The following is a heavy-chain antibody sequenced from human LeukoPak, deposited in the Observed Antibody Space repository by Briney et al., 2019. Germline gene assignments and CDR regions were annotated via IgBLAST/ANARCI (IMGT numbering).Heavy chain of an antibody. V-gene: IGHV4-4*01. J-gene: IGHJ3*02. CDR2: IFHSGST. CDR1: GASISNSNW. D-gene: IGHD6-13*01. Sequence: SGTLSLTCAVAGASISNSNWWTWVRQPPGKGLEWIGEIFHSGSTNYRPSLKSRVTISVDTSKNQFSLKLSSVTAADTAVYCCARDWYSSSWSDAFDIWGQGTMVTVSS. CDR3: ARDWYSSSWSDAFDI.